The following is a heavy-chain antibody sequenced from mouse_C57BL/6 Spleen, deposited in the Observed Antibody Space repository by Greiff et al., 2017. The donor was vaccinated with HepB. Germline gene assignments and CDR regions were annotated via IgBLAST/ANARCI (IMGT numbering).Heavy chain of an antibody. CDR1: GYTFTSYW. CDR3: ARRGYTPYYFDY. J-gene: IGHJ2*01. V-gene: IGHV1-55*01. D-gene: IGHD2-2*01. Sequence: VKLQQPGAELVKPGASVKMSCKASGYTFTSYWITWVKQRPGQGLEWIGDIYPGSGSTNYNEKFKSKATLTVDTSSSTAYMQLSSLTSEDSAVDYCARRGYTPYYFDYWGQGTTLTVSS. CDR2: IYPGSGST.